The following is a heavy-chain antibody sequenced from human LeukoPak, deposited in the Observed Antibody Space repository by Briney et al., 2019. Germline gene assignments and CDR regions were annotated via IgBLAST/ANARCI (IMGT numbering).Heavy chain of an antibody. J-gene: IGHJ4*02. V-gene: IGHV4-61*05. CDR3: ARTNYGDSVHLDY. D-gene: IGHD4-17*01. Sequence: SETLSLTCTVSGGSISSSSYYWSWIRQPPGKGLEWIGYIYYSGSTNYNPSLKSRVTISVDTSKNQFSLKLSSVTAADTAVYYCARTNYGDSVHLDYWGQGTLVTVSS. CDR2: IYYSGST. CDR1: GGSISSSSYY.